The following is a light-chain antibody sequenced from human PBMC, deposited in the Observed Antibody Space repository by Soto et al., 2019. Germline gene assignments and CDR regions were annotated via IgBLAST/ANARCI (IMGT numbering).Light chain of an antibody. Sequence: EIVLTQSPATLSLSPGERATLSCRASQSVSSNYVAWYHQKPGQTPRLLIYAASSRATGIPARFSGSGSGTDFTLTISRLAPEDFAVYYCHQRRNSPYTFGQGTKLEIK. CDR3: HQRRNSPYT. CDR1: QSVSSNY. CDR2: AAS. J-gene: IGKJ2*01. V-gene: IGKV3D-20*02.